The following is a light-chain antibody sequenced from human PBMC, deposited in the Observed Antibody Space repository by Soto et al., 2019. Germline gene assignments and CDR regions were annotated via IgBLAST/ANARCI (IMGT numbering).Light chain of an antibody. Sequence: QSALTQPRSVSGSPGQSVTISRTGTSSDVGGYNYVSWYQQHPGKAPKLMIYDVSKRPSGVPDRFSGSKSGNTASLTISGLQAEDEADYYCCSYAGSYTYVFGTGTQLTVL. J-gene: IGLJ1*01. CDR3: CSYAGSYTYV. CDR1: SSDVGGYNY. CDR2: DVS. V-gene: IGLV2-11*01.